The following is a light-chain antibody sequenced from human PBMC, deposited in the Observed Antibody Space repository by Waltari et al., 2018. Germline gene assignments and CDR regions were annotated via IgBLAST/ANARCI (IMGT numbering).Light chain of an antibody. CDR2: KAS. V-gene: IGKV1-5*03. CDR3: QQYNSYPWT. CDR1: QSISSW. J-gene: IGKJ1*01. Sequence: DIQMTQSPSTLSASVGDRFTIPCRASQSISSWLAWYQQKPGKAPKLLIYKASSLESGVPSRFSGSVSGTEFTLTISSLQPDDFATYYCQQYNSYPWTFGQGTKVEIK.